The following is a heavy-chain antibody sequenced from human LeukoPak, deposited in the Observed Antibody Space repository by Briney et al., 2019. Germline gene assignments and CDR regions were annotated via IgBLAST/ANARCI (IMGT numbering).Heavy chain of an antibody. CDR1: GFTFSSYW. CDR2: INSDGSST. V-gene: IGHV3-74*01. Sequence: GGSLRLSCAASGFTFSSYWMHWVRQAPGKGLVWVSRINSDGSSTSYADSVKGRFTISRDNAKNSLYLRMNSLRVEDTAVYYCARGPPYGSRSGYFDYWGQGTLVTVSS. CDR3: ARGPPYGSRSGYFDY. J-gene: IGHJ4*02. D-gene: IGHD3-10*01.